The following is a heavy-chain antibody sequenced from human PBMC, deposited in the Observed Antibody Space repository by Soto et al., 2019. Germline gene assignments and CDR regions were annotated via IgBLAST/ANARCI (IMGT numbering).Heavy chain of an antibody. D-gene: IGHD6-19*01. CDR3: AREGNGWYYSDY. Sequence: SETLSLTCTVSGGSITSFYWSWIRQTPGKGLEWIGHISYTGSTNYNLSLKSRVTIAVDTSKNQFSLNLTSVTAADTAVYYCAREGNGWYYSDYWGQGALVTVSS. J-gene: IGHJ4*02. V-gene: IGHV4-59*01. CDR2: ISYTGST. CDR1: GGSITSFY.